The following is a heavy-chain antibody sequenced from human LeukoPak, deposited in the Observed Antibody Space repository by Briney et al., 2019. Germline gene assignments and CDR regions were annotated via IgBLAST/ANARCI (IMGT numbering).Heavy chain of an antibody. D-gene: IGHD1-1*01. CDR2: IIPIFGTA. V-gene: IGHV1-69*05. CDR1: GGTFSSYA. Sequence: GASVKVSCKASGGTFSSYAISWVRQAPGQGLEWMGGIIPIFGTANYAQKFQGRVTITTDESTSTAYMELSSLRSEDTAVYYCARGQLSYYYNMDVWGKGTTVTVSS. J-gene: IGHJ6*03. CDR3: ARGQLSYYYNMDV.